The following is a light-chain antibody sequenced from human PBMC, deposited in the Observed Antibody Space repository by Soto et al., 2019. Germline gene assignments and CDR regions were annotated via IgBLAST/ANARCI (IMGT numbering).Light chain of an antibody. CDR1: RNVSIY. Sequence: EIPLTPSPSSLAASVVDRLTLTCRASRNVSIYLNWYQHKPGKGPTLLIHATSNLQIGVPSRFSGSGSGTEFTLTTSSLEPEDFGTYYCQQSYKMPSFGQGTRLEI. CDR2: ATS. J-gene: IGKJ5*01. CDR3: QQSYKMPS. V-gene: IGKV1-39*01.